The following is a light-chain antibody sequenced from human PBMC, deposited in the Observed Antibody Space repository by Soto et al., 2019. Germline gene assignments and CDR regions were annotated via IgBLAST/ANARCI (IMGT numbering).Light chain of an antibody. Sequence: QSVLTQPPSVSGAPGQRVTISCTGSSSNIGAGYDVHWYQQLPGTAPKLLIYGNSNRPSGVPDRFSGSKSGTSASLAITGLEAGDEADYYCQAYDSSLGGGVFGGGTKLTVL. CDR3: QAYDSSLGGGV. V-gene: IGLV1-40*01. J-gene: IGLJ3*02. CDR1: SSNIGAGYD. CDR2: GNS.